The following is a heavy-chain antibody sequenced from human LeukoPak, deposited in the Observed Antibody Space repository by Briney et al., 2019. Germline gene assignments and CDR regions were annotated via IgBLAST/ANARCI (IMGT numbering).Heavy chain of an antibody. CDR2: IKQDGTEK. CDR3: ARACQLLFVDTHFDY. V-gene: IGHV3-7*01. J-gene: IGHJ4*02. CDR1: GFSFSDTW. Sequence: GGSLRLSCAASGFSFSDTWMSWVRQAPGKGLEWVADIKQDGTEKYYVDSVKGRFTISRDNAKKSLYLQMNSLRAEDTAVYYCARACQLLFVDTHFDYWGQGTLVTVSS. D-gene: IGHD2-2*01.